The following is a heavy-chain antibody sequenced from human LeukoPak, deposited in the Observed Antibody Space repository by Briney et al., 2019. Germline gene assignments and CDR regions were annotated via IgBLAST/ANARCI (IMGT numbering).Heavy chain of an antibody. CDR2: IGAPGDDT. Sequence: PGGSLRLSCGASGFSFSSYAMSWFRQAPGKGLEWVSSIGAPGDDTYYADSVKGRFTISRDNSKNTLYLQMNSLRAEDTAVYYCAKATGYLLWGQGTLVTVSS. J-gene: IGHJ4*02. CDR3: AKATGYLL. CDR1: GFSFSSYA. V-gene: IGHV3-23*01. D-gene: IGHD1-14*01.